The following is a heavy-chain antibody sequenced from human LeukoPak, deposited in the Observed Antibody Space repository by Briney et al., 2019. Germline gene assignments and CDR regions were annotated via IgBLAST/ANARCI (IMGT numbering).Heavy chain of an antibody. CDR3: ARAPIQLWLPVENAFDI. Sequence: SQTLSLTCAISGDSVSSNSAAWNWIRQSPSRGLEWLGRTYYRSKWYNDYAVSVKSRITINPDTSKNQFSLQLNSVTPEDTAVYYCARAPIQLWLPVENAFDIWGQGTMVTVSS. CDR1: GDSVSSNSAA. J-gene: IGHJ3*02. CDR2: TYYRSKWYN. V-gene: IGHV6-1*01. D-gene: IGHD5-18*01.